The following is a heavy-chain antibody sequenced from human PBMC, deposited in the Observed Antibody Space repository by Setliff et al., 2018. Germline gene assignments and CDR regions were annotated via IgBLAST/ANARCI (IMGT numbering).Heavy chain of an antibody. J-gene: IGHJ5*02. CDR1: GFSFSNAW. D-gene: IGHD4-17*01. CDR3: ATGPRDSRDYINWLDP. Sequence: GGSLRLSCAASGFSFSNAWMTWVRQAPGKGLEWVGRIKSKGEAETANYGVPVKGRFTIPRDDSTNTIYLQMNRLNIEDTGFYYCATGPRDSRDYINWLDPWGPGTLVTVSS. CDR2: IKSKGEAETA. V-gene: IGHV3-15*01.